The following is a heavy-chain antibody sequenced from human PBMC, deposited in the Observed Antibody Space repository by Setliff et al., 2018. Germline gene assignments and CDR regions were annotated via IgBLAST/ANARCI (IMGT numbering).Heavy chain of an antibody. V-gene: IGHV5-51*01. J-gene: IGHJ4*02. CDR1: GNGFTDLW. CDR2: IHPADYDT. CDR3: ARDSNYEGAYDY. Sequence: GESLKISCKVSGNGFTDLWIAWVRQTPGKGLEWMGIIHPADYDTRYSPSLQGQVTFSADRSISTAYLQWSSLKASDTAMYYCARDSNYEGAYDYWGQGTLVTVSS. D-gene: IGHD4-4*01.